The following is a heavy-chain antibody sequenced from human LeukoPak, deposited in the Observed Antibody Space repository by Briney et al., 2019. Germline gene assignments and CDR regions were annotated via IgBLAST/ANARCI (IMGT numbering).Heavy chain of an antibody. V-gene: IGHV1-2*02. CDR2: MNPDNGGT. CDR1: GYTFTVYF. J-gene: IGHJ4*02. D-gene: IGHD3-16*01. Sequence: GASVKVSCKASGYTFTVYFVHWVRQAPGQGLEWMGLMNPDNGGTHYAQKFQGRVTMTRDSSINTAYMELSRLTSDDTAVYYCATLGGHSLAAQNGYWGQGTLVTVSS. CDR3: ATLGGHSLAAQNGY.